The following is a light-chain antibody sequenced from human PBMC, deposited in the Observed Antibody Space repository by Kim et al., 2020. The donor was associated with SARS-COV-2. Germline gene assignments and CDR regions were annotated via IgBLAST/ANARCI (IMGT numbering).Light chain of an antibody. J-gene: IGLJ1*01. CDR3: NSRDSSGNHYV. V-gene: IGLV3-19*01. CDR1: SLRSYY. Sequence: ALGQTVRITCQGDSLRSYYATWYQQKPGQAPRVVIYGKNNRPSGIPDRFSGSSSGNTASLTITGTQAEDEADYFCNSRDSSGNHYVFGTGTKVTVL. CDR2: GKN.